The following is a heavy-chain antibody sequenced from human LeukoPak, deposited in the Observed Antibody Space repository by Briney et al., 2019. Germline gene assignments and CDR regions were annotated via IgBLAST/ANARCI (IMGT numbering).Heavy chain of an antibody. CDR2: ISWNSGSI. CDR1: GFTFDDYA. J-gene: IGHJ4*02. V-gene: IGHV3-9*01. CDR3: AKGLNPTNGDYFDY. D-gene: IGHD4-17*01. Sequence: GGSLRLSCAASGFTFDDYAMHCVRQAPGKGLEWVSGISWNSGSIGYADSVKGRFTISRDNAKNSLYLQMNSLRAEDTALYYCAKGLNPTNGDYFDYWGQGTLVTVSS.